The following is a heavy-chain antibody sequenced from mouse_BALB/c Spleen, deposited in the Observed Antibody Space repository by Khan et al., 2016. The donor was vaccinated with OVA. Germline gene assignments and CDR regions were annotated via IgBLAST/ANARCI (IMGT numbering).Heavy chain of an antibody. D-gene: IGHD2-1*01. CDR2: IYPSDSYI. V-gene: IGHV1S126*01. CDR3: SREGNYDRWFAY. Sequence: QVQLKQSGAELVRPGASVKVSCKASGYTFTSYWINWVKQRPGQGLEWLGNIYPSDSYINYNKKFKDKATMTVDKSSNTDYMHLSSQTTEDSAVYYGSREGNYDRWFAYWGHGTRVTVAA. J-gene: IGHJ3*01. CDR1: GYTFTSYW.